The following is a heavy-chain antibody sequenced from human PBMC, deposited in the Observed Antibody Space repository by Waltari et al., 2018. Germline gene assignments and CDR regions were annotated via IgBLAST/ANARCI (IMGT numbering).Heavy chain of an antibody. V-gene: IGHV4-61*02. CDR2: IYTSGRT. D-gene: IGHD1-26*01. Sequence: QVQLQESGPGLVKPSQTLSLTCTVSGGSISSGSYYWSWIRQPAGKGLEWIGRIYTSGRTNYTPSLKSRVTISVDTSKNQFSLKLSSVTAVDTAVYYCARDYSGSYLDYWGQGTLVTVSS. J-gene: IGHJ4*02. CDR3: ARDYSGSYLDY. CDR1: GGSISSGSYY.